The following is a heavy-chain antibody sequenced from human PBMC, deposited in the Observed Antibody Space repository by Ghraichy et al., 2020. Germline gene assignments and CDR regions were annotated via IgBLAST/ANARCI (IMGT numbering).Heavy chain of an antibody. CDR3: ARLMVQGSGKGYAFDI. V-gene: IGHV5-51*01. Sequence: GESLNISCKGSGYSFTSYWIGWVRQMPGKGLEWMGIIYPGDSDTRYSPSFQGQVTMSADKSISTAYLQWSSLKASDTAMYYCARLMVQGSGKGYAFDIWGQGTMVTVSS. D-gene: IGHD3-10*01. J-gene: IGHJ3*02. CDR1: GYSFTSYW. CDR2: IYPGDSDT.